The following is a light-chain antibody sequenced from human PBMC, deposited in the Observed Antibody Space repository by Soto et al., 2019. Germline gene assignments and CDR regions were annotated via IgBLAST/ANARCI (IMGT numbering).Light chain of an antibody. CDR2: GAS. J-gene: IGKJ2*01. Sequence: DIVMTPSPATLSVSPGERATLSCRASQSVSSNLAWYQQKPGQAPRLLIYGASTRANGIPARFSGSGSGTEFTLTISSLQSEDFAVYYCQQYNNWPPYTFGQGTKLEIK. CDR3: QQYNNWPPYT. V-gene: IGKV3-15*01. CDR1: QSVSSN.